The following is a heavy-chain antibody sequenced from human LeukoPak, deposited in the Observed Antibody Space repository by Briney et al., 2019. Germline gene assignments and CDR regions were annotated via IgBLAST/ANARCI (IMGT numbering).Heavy chain of an antibody. D-gene: IGHD3-10*01. Sequence: SETLSLTCTVSGGSISSSSYYWGWIRQPPGKGLEWIGSIYYSGSTYYNPSLKSRVTISVDTSKNQFSLKLSSVTAADTAVYYCARDRRGYYGSGSYDYWGQGTLVTVSS. J-gene: IGHJ4*02. CDR1: GGSISSSSYY. CDR3: ARDRRGYYGSGSYDY. CDR2: IYYSGST. V-gene: IGHV4-39*07.